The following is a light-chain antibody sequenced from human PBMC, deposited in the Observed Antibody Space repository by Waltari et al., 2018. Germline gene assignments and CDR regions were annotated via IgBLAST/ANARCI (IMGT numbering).Light chain of an antibody. CDR1: GSNTGAGTD. Sequence: QSVLTQPPSVSGAPGQRVTISCTGRGSNTGAGTDVHWYQQLPGKAPKLLIYGTSTRPLGVPDRYFGSQSGTSASLAITGLQAEDEADYYCQSYDTSLSVVFGGGTKLTVL. J-gene: IGLJ2*01. V-gene: IGLV1-40*01. CDR2: GTS. CDR3: QSYDTSLSVV.